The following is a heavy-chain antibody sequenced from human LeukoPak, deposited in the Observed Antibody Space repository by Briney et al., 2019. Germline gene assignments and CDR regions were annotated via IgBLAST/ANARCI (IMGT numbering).Heavy chain of an antibody. CDR3: AKGDGDYLIYYGIDV. V-gene: IGHV3-23*01. CDR1: GFTFSSYA. Sequence: PGGSLRLSCAASGFTFSSYAMRWGRQAPGKGLEWVSGVSGSGRSTYYADSVKGRFTISRDKYKTTLYLQMKTLRVQDKAIYYCAKGDGDYLIYYGIDVWGQGTTVTVSS. J-gene: IGHJ6*02. D-gene: IGHD4-17*01. CDR2: VSGSGRST.